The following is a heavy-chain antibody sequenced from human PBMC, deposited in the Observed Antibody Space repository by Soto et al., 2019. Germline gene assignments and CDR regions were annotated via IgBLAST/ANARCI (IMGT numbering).Heavy chain of an antibody. Sequence: LRLSCAASGFTFSSYAMSWVRQAPGKGLEWVSAISGSGGSTYYADSVKGRFTISRDNSKNTLYPQMNSLRAEDTAVYYCAKVDAAMPTYYYYGMDVWGQGTTVTVSS. J-gene: IGHJ6*02. CDR1: GFTFSSYA. V-gene: IGHV3-23*01. CDR2: ISGSGGST. D-gene: IGHD2-2*01. CDR3: AKVDAAMPTYYYYGMDV.